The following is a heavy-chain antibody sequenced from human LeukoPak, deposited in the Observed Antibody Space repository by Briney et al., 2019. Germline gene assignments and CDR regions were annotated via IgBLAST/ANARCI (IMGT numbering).Heavy chain of an antibody. J-gene: IGHJ5*02. D-gene: IGHD3-3*01. CDR3: ARDRRFLEYNWFDP. V-gene: IGHV1-69*05. CDR2: IIPTFGTA. Sequence: GASVKVSCKASGGTFSSYAISWVRQAPGQGLEWMGGIIPTFGTANYAQKFQGRVTITTDESTSTAYMELSSLRSEDTAVYYCARDRRFLEYNWFDPWGQGTLVTVSS. CDR1: GGTFSSYA.